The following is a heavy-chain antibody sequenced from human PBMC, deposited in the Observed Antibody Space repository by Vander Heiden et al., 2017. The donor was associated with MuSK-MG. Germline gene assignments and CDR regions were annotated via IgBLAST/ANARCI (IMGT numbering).Heavy chain of an antibody. D-gene: IGHD1-1*01. J-gene: IGHJ4*02. CDR3: AKRVTGANPFDY. CDR1: VFTFRSYA. Sequence: EVQLLESGGGLVQPGGSLSLSCAASVFTFRSYAMTWVRQAPGKGLEWVSAISPSDDRVYYADSVKGRFTISRDNSKNILYLQMSSLRVEDTAVYYCAKRVTGANPFDYWGQGTLVTVSS. CDR2: ISPSDDRV. V-gene: IGHV3-23*01.